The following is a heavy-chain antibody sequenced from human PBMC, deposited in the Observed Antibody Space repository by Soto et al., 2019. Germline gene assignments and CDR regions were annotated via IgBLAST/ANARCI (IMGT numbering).Heavy chain of an antibody. CDR3: ARDLYDFQGGGYYYGMDV. CDR2: INPNSGGT. CDR1: GYTFTGYY. Sequence: GASVKVSCKASGYTFTGYYMHWVRQAPGQGLEWMGWINPNSGGTNYAQEFQGWVTMTRDTSISTAYMELSRLRSDDTAVYYCARDLYDFQGGGYYYGMDVWGQGTTVTVSS. V-gene: IGHV1-2*04. J-gene: IGHJ6*02. D-gene: IGHD3-3*01.